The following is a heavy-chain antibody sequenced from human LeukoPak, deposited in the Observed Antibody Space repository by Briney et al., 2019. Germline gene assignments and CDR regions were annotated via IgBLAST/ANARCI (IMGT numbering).Heavy chain of an antibody. CDR1: GFTFSSYA. D-gene: IGHD6-25*01. J-gene: IGHJ4*02. CDR2: ISYDGSNK. Sequence: QAGGSLRLSCAASGFTFSSYAMHWVRQAPGKGLEWVAVISYDGSNKYYADSVKGRFIISRDNSKNTLFLQMNSLRAEDTAVYYCARDPGRFGSGPRYWGQGTLVTVSS. V-gene: IGHV3-30*04. CDR3: ARDPGRFGSGPRY.